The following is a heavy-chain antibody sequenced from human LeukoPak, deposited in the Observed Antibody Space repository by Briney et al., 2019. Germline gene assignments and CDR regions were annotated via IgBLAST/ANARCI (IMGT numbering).Heavy chain of an antibody. CDR1: GYSISSGYY. CDR2: IYHSGST. CDR3: ARQYISSYYYMDV. V-gene: IGHV4-38-2*02. J-gene: IGHJ6*03. D-gene: IGHD6-6*01. Sequence: SETLSLTCTVSGYSISSGYYWGWIRQPPGKGLEWIGSIYHSGSTYYNPSLKSRVTISVDTSKNQFSLKLSSVTAADTAFYYCARQYISSYYYMDVWGKGTTVTISS.